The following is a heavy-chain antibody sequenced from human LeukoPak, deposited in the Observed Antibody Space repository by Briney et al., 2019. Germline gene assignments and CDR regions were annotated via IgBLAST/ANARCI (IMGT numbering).Heavy chain of an antibody. J-gene: IGHJ4*02. Sequence: ASVKVSCKASGYTFTGYYMHWVRQAPGQGPEWMGWINPNSGGTNYAQKSQGWVTMTTDTSISTAYMELSRLRSDDTAVYYCATGNCSGGSCYESYYFDYWGQGTLVTVSS. CDR2: INPNSGGT. CDR3: ATGNCSGGSCYESYYFDY. V-gene: IGHV1-2*04. CDR1: GYTFTGYY. D-gene: IGHD2-15*01.